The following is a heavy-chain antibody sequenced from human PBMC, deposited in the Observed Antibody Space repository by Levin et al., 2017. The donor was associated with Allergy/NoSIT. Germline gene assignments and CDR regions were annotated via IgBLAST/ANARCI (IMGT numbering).Heavy chain of an antibody. CDR1: GVSIDSRSYY. Sequence: SETLSLTCIVSGVSIDSRSYYWGWVRQPPGKRLEWIGSVYYTGTGYYNPSLKSRLTISVDTSTNQFSLKLTSVTAADTSLYYCARHRSYGSGSHDSFDIWGHGTMVTVSS. CDR2: VYYTGTG. V-gene: IGHV4-39*01. D-gene: IGHD3-10*01. CDR3: ARHRSYGSGSHDSFDI. J-gene: IGHJ3*02.